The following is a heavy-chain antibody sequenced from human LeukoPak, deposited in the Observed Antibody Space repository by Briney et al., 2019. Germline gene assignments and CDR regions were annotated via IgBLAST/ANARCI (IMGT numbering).Heavy chain of an antibody. Sequence: PSETLSLTCTVCGGSISNYYWSWIRQPPGKGLEWIGYIYYSGSTSYNPSLKSRVTISVDTSKNQFSLKLSSVTAADTAVYYCARVSSQVGTTSQYYFDYWGQGTLVTVSS. CDR1: GGSISNYY. J-gene: IGHJ4*02. CDR3: ARVSSQVGTTSQYYFDY. V-gene: IGHV4-59*01. CDR2: IYYSGST. D-gene: IGHD6-6*01.